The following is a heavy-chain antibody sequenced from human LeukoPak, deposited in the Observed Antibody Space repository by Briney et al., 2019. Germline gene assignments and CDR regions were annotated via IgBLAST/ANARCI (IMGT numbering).Heavy chain of an antibody. CDR1: GDSISSDY. Sequence: PSETLSLTCTVSGDSISSDYWTWIRQPPRMGLEWIGYIYARGTTRYNPSLKSRVTISLDTSKTQFSLSLSSVTAADTAVYYCARGPYYYMDVWGIGTTVTVSS. J-gene: IGHJ6*03. CDR3: ARGPYYYMDV. CDR2: IYARGTT. D-gene: IGHD3-10*01. V-gene: IGHV4-4*09.